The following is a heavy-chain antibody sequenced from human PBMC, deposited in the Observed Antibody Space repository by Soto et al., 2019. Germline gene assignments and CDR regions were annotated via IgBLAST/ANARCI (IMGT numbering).Heavy chain of an antibody. J-gene: IGHJ4*02. Sequence: QLQLQESGPGLVKPSETLSLTCTVSGGSISSSSYYWGWIRQPPGKGLEWIGSIYYSGSTYYNPSLKSRVTISVDTSKNQFSLKLSSVTAADTAVYYCARHIGYSEPHYYFDYWGQGTLVTVSS. CDR3: ARHIGYSEPHYYFDY. CDR2: IYYSGST. CDR1: GGSISSSSYY. V-gene: IGHV4-39*01. D-gene: IGHD1-1*01.